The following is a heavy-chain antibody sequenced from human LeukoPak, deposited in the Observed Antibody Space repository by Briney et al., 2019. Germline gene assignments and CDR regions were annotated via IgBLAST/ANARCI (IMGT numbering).Heavy chain of an antibody. D-gene: IGHD1-26*01. V-gene: IGHV3-30*03. CDR1: GLTFSAYG. Sequence: GGSLRLSCAASGLTFSAYGMHWVRQAPGKGLQWVAGTTSDESDKYYTDSVKGRFIISRDNSKNTLFLQMNSMRAEDTAVYYCARGGITSGNIFAFWGQGTLVAVSS. J-gene: IGHJ4*02. CDR2: TTSDESDK. CDR3: ARGGITSGNIFAF.